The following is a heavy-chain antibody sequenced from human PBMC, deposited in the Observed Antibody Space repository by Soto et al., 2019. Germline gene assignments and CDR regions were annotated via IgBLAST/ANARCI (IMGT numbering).Heavy chain of an antibody. Sequence: PSETLSLTCSVSGGSVNTYYWSWIRQPPGKGLEWIGYIYSSGSTNYNPSLKSRVTISVDKSKNQFSLKLSSVTAADTAVYYCARALTIFGVVTHYGMDVWGQGTTVTVS. CDR2: IYSSGST. CDR1: GGSVNTYY. CDR3: ARALTIFGVVTHYGMDV. J-gene: IGHJ6*02. V-gene: IGHV4-59*02. D-gene: IGHD3-3*01.